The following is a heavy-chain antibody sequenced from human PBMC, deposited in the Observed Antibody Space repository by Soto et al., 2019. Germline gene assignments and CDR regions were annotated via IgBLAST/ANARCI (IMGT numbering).Heavy chain of an antibody. V-gene: IGHV1-69*13. CDR1: GGTFSSYA. CDR2: IIPIFGTA. J-gene: IGHJ4*02. CDR3: AREGKIVDTAMVGNYYFDY. D-gene: IGHD5-18*01. Sequence: PSVNVSCKASGGTFSSYAISWVRQAPGQGLEWMGGIIPIFGTANYAQKFQGRVTITADESTSTAYMELSSLRSEDTAVYYCAREGKIVDTAMVGNYYFDYWGQGTLVTVSS.